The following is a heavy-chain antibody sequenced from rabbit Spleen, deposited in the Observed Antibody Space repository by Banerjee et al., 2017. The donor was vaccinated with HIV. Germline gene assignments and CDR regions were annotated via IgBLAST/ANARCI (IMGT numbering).Heavy chain of an antibody. J-gene: IGHJ6*01. Sequence: QSLEESGGDLVKPGASLTLTCKASGFDFSSSDYMCWVRQAPGKGLEWISCIIGSSGGFTYSATWAKGLFTCSKTSSTTVTLQMTSLTVADTATYFCARVSETSGWGEDLWGPGTLVTVS. CDR2: IIGSSGGFT. D-gene: IGHD4-1*01. CDR3: ARVSETSGWGEDL. CDR1: GFDFSSSDY. V-gene: IGHV1S40*01.